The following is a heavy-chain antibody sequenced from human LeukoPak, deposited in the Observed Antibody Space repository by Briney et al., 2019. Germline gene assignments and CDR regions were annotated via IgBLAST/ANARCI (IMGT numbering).Heavy chain of an antibody. CDR3: AKDQSGGFWSGYYYYFDY. V-gene: IGHV3-30*02. D-gene: IGHD3-3*01. J-gene: IGHJ4*02. CDR1: GFTFSSYW. Sequence: PGGSLRLSCAASGFTFSSYWMSWVRQAPGKGLEWVAFIRYDGSNKYYADSVKGRFTISRDNSKNTLYLQMNSLRAEDTAVYYCAKDQSGGFWSGYYYYFDYWGQGTLVTVS. CDR2: IRYDGSNK.